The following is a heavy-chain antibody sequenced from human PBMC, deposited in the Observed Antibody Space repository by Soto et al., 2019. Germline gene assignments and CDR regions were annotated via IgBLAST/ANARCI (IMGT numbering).Heavy chain of an antibody. Sequence: GGSLRLSCAASGFTFSNFGVHWVRRAPGKGLEWVAVISKDGSNKYYGDSVKGRFTISRDNSKNTLYLQMNSLRPEDTAVYYCAKDGGPTTVTFFEYWGQGTPVTVPQ. CDR1: GFTFSNFG. CDR2: ISKDGSNK. CDR3: AKDGGPTTVTFFEY. D-gene: IGHD4-17*01. J-gene: IGHJ4*02. V-gene: IGHV3-30*18.